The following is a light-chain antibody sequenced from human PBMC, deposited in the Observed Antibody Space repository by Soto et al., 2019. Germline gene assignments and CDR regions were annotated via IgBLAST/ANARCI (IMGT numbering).Light chain of an antibody. V-gene: IGLV2-23*02. CDR1: SSDVGSYNL. CDR2: EAT. J-gene: IGLJ1*01. Sequence: QSALTQPASVSGSPGQSITLSCTGSSSDVGSYNLVSWYQQHPGTAPKLMIYEATKRPSGISNRFSGSKSGNTASLTISGLQAEDEADYYCCSYAGRGTFKVFGTGTKLTVL. CDR3: CSYAGRGTFKV.